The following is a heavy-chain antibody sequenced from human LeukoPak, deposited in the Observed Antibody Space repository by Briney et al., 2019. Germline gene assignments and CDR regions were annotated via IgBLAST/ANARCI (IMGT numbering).Heavy chain of an antibody. CDR2: IYSGGST. V-gene: IGHV3-66*01. Sequence: GGSLRLSCAASAFTVSSNYMSWVRQAPGKGLEWVSVIYSGGSTYYADSVKGRFTISRDNSKNTLYLQMNSLRAEDTAVYYCARDSRLTRVWILQWLPRFDYCGQGTLVTVSS. D-gene: IGHD3-3*01. J-gene: IGHJ4*02. CDR3: ARDSRLTRVWILQWLPRFDY. CDR1: AFTVSSNY.